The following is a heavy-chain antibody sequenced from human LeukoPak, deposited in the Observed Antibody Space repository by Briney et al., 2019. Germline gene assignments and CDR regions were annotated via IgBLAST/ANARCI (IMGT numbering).Heavy chain of an antibody. J-gene: IGHJ5*02. Sequence: SETLSLTCAVYGGSFSGYYWSWIRQPPGKGLEWIGEINHSGSTNYNPPLKSRVTISVDTSKNQFSLKLSSVTAADTAVYYCARGKYYDFWSGYYTENWFDPWGQGTLVTVSS. CDR1: GGSFSGYY. CDR2: INHSGST. V-gene: IGHV4-34*01. D-gene: IGHD3-3*01. CDR3: ARGKYYDFWSGYYTENWFDP.